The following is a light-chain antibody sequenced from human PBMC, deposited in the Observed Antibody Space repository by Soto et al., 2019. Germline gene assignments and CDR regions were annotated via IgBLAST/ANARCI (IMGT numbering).Light chain of an antibody. CDR2: DVS. CDR1: SSDVGGYNC. CDR3: ISYASINTYV. Sequence: QSALTQPRSVSGSPGESVTISCTGTSSDVGGYNCVSWYQQHPGRAPKLMIYDVSERPSGVLDRFSGSKSGNTASLTISGLQAEDEADYYCISYASINTYVFGTGTKVTVL. J-gene: IGLJ1*01. V-gene: IGLV2-11*01.